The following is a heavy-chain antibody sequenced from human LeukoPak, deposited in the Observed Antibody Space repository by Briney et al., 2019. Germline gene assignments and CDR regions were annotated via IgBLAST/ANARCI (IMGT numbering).Heavy chain of an antibody. CDR1: GFTFKSYG. D-gene: IGHD6-13*01. CDR3: AKDAGTWGNDAFDI. CDR2: ISYDGSNK. V-gene: IGHV3-30*18. Sequence: GGSLRLSCAASGFTFKSYGMHWVRQAPGKGLEWVAVISYDGSNKYYADSVKGRFTISRDNSKNTLYLQMNSLRVEDTAVYYCAKDAGTWGNDAFDIWGQGTMVTVSS. J-gene: IGHJ3*02.